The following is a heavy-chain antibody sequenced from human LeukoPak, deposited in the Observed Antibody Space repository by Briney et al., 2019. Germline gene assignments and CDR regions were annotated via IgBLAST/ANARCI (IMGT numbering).Heavy chain of an antibody. Sequence: ASVTVTFKSSGYTFTSNDINWVRQATGQGLEWMGWMRPNSGNTGYAEKVHGRVTITRNTSISTAYMELSSLRSEDTAVYYCARGDVGIIGEWGQGTLVTVSS. J-gene: IGHJ4*02. D-gene: IGHD3-16*02. CDR3: ARGDVGIIGE. CDR2: MRPNSGNT. V-gene: IGHV1-8*03. CDR1: GYTFTSND.